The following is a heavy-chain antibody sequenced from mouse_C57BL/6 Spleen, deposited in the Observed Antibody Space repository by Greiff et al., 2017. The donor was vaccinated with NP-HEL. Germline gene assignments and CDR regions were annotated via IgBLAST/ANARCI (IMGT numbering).Heavy chain of an antibody. Sequence: QVQLQQSGPELVQPGASVKISCKASGYAFSSSWMNWVQQRPGKGLEWIGRIYPGDGDTNYNGKFKGKATLTADKSSSTAYMQLSSLTSEDSAVYFCAKIYGRGYFDVWGTGTTVTVSS. CDR1: GYAFSSSW. J-gene: IGHJ1*03. CDR3: AKIYGRGYFDV. V-gene: IGHV1-82*01. CDR2: IYPGDGDT. D-gene: IGHD1-1*01.